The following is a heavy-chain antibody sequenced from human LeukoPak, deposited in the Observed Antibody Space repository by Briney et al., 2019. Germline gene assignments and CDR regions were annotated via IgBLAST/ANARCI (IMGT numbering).Heavy chain of an antibody. J-gene: IGHJ4*02. CDR1: GGSVRSYW. Sequence: SETLSLTCDVSGGSVRSYWWGWVRQPAGKGLEWLGRIYSTGSTRFNPSLRSRLTLSIDTSTNQFSLTLTSVTAADTAVYFCARQGYTVSYYFLDYWSQGTLVTVSS. CDR3: ARQGYTVSYYFLDY. V-gene: IGHV4-4*07. CDR2: IYSTGST. D-gene: IGHD1-26*01.